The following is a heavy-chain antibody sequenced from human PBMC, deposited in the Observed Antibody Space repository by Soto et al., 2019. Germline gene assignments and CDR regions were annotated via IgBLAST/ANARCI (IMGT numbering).Heavy chain of an antibody. J-gene: IGHJ6*02. Sequence: SETLSLTCAVYGGSFSGYYWSWIRQPPGKGLEWIGEINHSGSTNYNPSLKSRVTISVDTSKNQFSLKLSSVTAADTAVYYCARGALIQLWLYRYYYGMDVWGQGTTVTVSS. CDR3: ARGALIQLWLYRYYYGMDV. CDR1: GGSFSGYY. D-gene: IGHD5-18*01. V-gene: IGHV4-34*01. CDR2: INHSGST.